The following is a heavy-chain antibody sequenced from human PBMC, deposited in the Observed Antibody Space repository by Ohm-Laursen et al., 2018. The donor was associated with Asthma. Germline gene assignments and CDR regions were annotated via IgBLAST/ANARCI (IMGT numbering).Heavy chain of an antibody. CDR2: MNPNSGNT. Sequence: ASVKVSCKASGYTLTSYDINWVRQATGQGLEWMGWMNPNSGNTGYAQKFQGRVTMTRNTSISTAYMELSSLRSEDTAVYYCARGRRTEKSRYYDILTGYYDDRGYWGQGTLVTVSS. CDR3: ARGRRTEKSRYYDILTGYYDDRGY. D-gene: IGHD3-9*01. CDR1: GYTLTSYD. V-gene: IGHV1-8*01. J-gene: IGHJ4*02.